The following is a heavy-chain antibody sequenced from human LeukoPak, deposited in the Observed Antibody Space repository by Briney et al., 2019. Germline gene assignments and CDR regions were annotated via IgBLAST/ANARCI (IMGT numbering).Heavy chain of an antibody. CDR1: GFTFSSYW. CDR2: IKQDGSEK. CDR3: ASGLRSSWPNRDY. V-gene: IGHV3-7*01. Sequence: PGRSLRLSCAASGFTFSSYWMSWVRQAPGKGLEWVANIKQDGSEKYYVDSVKGRFTISRDNAKNSLYLQMNSLRAEDTAVYYCASGLRSSWPNRDYWGQGTLVTVSS. D-gene: IGHD6-13*01. J-gene: IGHJ4*02.